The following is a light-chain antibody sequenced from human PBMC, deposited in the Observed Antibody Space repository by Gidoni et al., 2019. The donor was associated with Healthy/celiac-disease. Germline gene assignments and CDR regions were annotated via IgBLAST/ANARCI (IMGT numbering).Light chain of an antibody. J-gene: IGKJ3*01. CDR2: GAS. V-gene: IGKV3-20*01. Sequence: LVLTQSPGTLSLSPVDRATLSCRAIQSVSSSYLAWYQQKPGQAPRLLIYGASSRATGIPDRFSGSGSGTDFTLTISRLEPEDFAVYYCQQYGSSRFTFGPGTKVDIK. CDR3: QQYGSSRFT. CDR1: QSVSSSY.